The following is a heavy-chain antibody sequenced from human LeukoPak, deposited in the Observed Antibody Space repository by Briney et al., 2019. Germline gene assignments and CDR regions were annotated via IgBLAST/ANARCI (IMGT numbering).Heavy chain of an antibody. J-gene: IGHJ4*02. V-gene: IGHV4-39*01. CDR2: FCYSGPT. CDR1: GDSVSNNRFY. CDR3: ARPGSREGYMRPLDS. D-gene: IGHD5-24*01. Sequence: SETLSLTCNVSGDSVSNNRFYWGWIRQPPGKGLEWIGRFCYSGPTYYNPSLKSRVTISVDTSKNQLSLTLSSVTAADTAVYYCARPGSREGYMRPLDSWGQGTLVTVSA.